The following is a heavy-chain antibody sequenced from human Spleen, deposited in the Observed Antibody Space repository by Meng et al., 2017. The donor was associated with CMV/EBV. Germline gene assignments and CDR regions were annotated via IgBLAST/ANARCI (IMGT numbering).Heavy chain of an antibody. CDR1: GGSLYGYY. CDR2: INHSGDT. CDR3: ASRRSWEGDFDH. J-gene: IGHJ4*02. Sequence: CAVTGGSLYGYYWSWIRQSPGRRLEWIGEINHSGDTKYNPSLNSRVTISVDTSKFQFSLRLRSVTAADTAVYYCASRRSWEGDFDHWGQGTLVTVSS. V-gene: IGHV4-34*01. D-gene: IGHD1-26*01.